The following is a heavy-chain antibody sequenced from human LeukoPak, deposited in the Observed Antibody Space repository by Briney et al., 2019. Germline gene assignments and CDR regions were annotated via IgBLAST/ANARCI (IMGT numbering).Heavy chain of an antibody. CDR3: AREIEYNSSWFCFDY. CDR1: GDTVSSNTAA. J-gene: IGHJ4*02. V-gene: IGHV6-1*01. Sequence: SQTLSLTCAISGDTVSSNTAAWNWIRQSPSRGLECLGRTYYRSRWYSDYAVSVKSRMTINPDTSNNQFSLQLNSVTPEDTAVYFCAREIEYNSSWFCFDYWGQGTLVTVSS. CDR2: TYYRSRWYS. D-gene: IGHD6-13*01.